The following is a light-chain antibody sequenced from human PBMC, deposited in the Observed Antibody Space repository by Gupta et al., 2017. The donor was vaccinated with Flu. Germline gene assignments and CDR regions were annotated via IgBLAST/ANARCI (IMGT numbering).Light chain of an antibody. CDR2: TDT. Sequence: SYELTQQPSMSVSPGQTATSTCSGDALPNQYANWYQQKPGQVPVLVIYTDTARPPGIPARLSGSTSATIVTLTITGVQAEDGGDYYCHSADTSGYYWVFGGGTKLTVL. J-gene: IGLJ3*02. V-gene: IGLV3-25*03. CDR1: ALPNQY. CDR3: HSADTSGYYWV.